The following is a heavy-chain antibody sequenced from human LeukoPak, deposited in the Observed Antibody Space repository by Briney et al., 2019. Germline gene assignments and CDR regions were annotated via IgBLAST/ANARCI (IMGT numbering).Heavy chain of an antibody. V-gene: IGHV4-30-2*01. CDR2: IYHSGST. J-gene: IGHJ4*02. Sequence: PSQTLSLTCAVSGGSISGGGYSWSWIRQPPGKGLEWIGYIYHSGSTYYNPSLKSRVTISVDRSKNQFSLKLSSVTAADTAVYYCARGGGSTTFFDYWGQGTLVTVSS. D-gene: IGHD1-26*01. CDR1: GGSISGGGYS. CDR3: ARGGGSTTFFDY.